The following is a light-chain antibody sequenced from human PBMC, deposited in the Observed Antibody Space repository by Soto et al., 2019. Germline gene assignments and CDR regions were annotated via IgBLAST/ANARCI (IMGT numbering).Light chain of an antibody. CDR2: DVS. CDR3: CAYAGTLAPYV. Sequence: QSALTQPRSVSGSPGQSVTISCTGSSSDVGGNNFVSWYQQQPGRAPKLLISDVSQRPSGVPERFSGSKSGNTASLAISGLQAEDEADYYCCAYAGTLAPYVFGNGTKVTVL. V-gene: IGLV2-11*01. J-gene: IGLJ1*01. CDR1: SSDVGGNNF.